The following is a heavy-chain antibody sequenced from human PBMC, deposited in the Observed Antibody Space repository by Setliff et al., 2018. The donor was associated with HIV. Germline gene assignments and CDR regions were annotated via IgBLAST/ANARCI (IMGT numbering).Heavy chain of an antibody. CDR1: GGSFSGYY. CDR2: INHSGST. CDR3: AGGPGTTSIDY. V-gene: IGHV4-34*01. D-gene: IGHD1-26*01. Sequence: PSETLSLTCAVYGGSFSGYYWSWIRQPPGKGLEWIGEINHSGSTNYNMSLWSRVTISLDASRNQFSLELISVTDADTAVYYCAGGPGTTSIDYWAQGTLVTVS. J-gene: IGHJ4*02.